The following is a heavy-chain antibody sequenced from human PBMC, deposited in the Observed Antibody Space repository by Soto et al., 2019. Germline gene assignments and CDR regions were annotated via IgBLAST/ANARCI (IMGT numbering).Heavy chain of an antibody. J-gene: IGHJ4*02. D-gene: IGHD6-6*01. V-gene: IGHV4-39*07. CDR1: GGYVSSGSYY. CDR3: ARGITALTIAARSDHFDY. Sequence: SETLSLTCTGSGGYVSSGSYYWSWIRQPPGKGLEWIGEINHSGSTNYNPSLKSRVTISVDTSKNQFSLKLSSVTAADTAVYYCARGITALTIAARSDHFDYWGQGTLVTVSS. CDR2: INHSGST.